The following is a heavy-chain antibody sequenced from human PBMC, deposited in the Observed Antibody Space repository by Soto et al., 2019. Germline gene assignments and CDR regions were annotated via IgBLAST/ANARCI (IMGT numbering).Heavy chain of an antibody. CDR2: ISGSGGST. Sequence: GGSLRLSCAASGFTFSSYAMSWVRQAPGKGLEWVSAISGSGGSTYYADSVKGRFTISRDNSKNTLYLQMNSLRAEDTALYYCAKAMSTPSRPRNYFDYWGQGTLVTVSS. D-gene: IGHD6-6*01. V-gene: IGHV3-23*01. CDR3: AKAMSTPSRPRNYFDY. CDR1: GFTFSSYA. J-gene: IGHJ4*02.